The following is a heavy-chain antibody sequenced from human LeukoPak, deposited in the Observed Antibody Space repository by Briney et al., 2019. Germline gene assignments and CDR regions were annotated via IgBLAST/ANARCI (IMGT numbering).Heavy chain of an antibody. J-gene: IGHJ4*02. Sequence: SGRSLRLSCAASGFTFSSYAMHWVRQAPGKGLEWVAVISYDGSNKYYADSVKGPFTISRDNSKNTLYLQMNSLRAEDTAVYYCAGDYWGQGTLVTVSS. CDR3: AGDY. CDR2: ISYDGSNK. CDR1: GFTFSSYA. V-gene: IGHV3-30-3*01.